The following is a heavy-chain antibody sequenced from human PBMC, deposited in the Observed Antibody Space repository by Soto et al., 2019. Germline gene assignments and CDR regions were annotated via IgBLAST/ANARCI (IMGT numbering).Heavy chain of an antibody. J-gene: IGHJ5*02. V-gene: IGHV4-30-4*01. D-gene: IGHD3-10*01. CDR3: ARGQILLWFGELSNYNWFDP. Sequence: QVQLQESGPGLVKPSQTLSLTCTVSGGSISCGDYYWSWIRQPPGKGLEWIGYIYYSGSTYYNPSLKSRVTISVDTSKNQFSLKLSSVTAADTAVYYCARGQILLWFGELSNYNWFDPWGQGTLVTVSS. CDR1: GGSISCGDYY. CDR2: IYYSGST.